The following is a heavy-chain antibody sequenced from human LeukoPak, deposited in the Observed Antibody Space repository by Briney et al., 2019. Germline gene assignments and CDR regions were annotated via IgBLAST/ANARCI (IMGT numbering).Heavy chain of an antibody. V-gene: IGHV3-30*04. CDR3: ASVPPRLGGGAANQFDY. CDR1: GFTFSSYA. CDR2: ISYDGSNK. Sequence: GGSLRLSCAASGFTFSSYAMHWVRQAPGKGLEWVAVISYDGSNKYYADSVKGRFTISRDNSKNTLYLQMNSLRAEDTAVYYCASVPPRLGGGAANQFDYWGQGTLVTVSS. J-gene: IGHJ4*02. D-gene: IGHD1-26*01.